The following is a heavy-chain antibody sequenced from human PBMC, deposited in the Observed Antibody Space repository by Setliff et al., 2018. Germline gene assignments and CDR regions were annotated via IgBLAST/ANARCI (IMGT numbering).Heavy chain of an antibody. D-gene: IGHD4-17*01. CDR3: ARDPDYDFGDYVYFYN. Sequence: GESLKISCAASGFTFSGYGIHWVRQAPGKGLEWVAVIWYDGSSKYYADSVKGRFTISRDNSKNTLYLQMNSLRAEDTAVYYCARDPDYDFGDYVYFYNWGQGTLVTVSS. V-gene: IGHV3-33*01. J-gene: IGHJ1*01. CDR2: IWYDGSSK. CDR1: GFTFSGYG.